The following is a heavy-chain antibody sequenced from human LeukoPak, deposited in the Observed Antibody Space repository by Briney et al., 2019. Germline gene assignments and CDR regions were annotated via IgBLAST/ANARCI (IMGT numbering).Heavy chain of an antibody. D-gene: IGHD2-2*01. CDR2: ISSSGSTI. V-gene: IGHV3-11*01. CDR1: GFTFSDYY. CDR3: ARDLVVPAANLNY. J-gene: IGHJ4*02. Sequence: GGSLRLSCAASGFTFSDYYMSWIRQAPGKGLEWVSYISSSGSTIYYADSVKGRFTISRDNAKNSLYLQMNSLRAEDTAVYYCARDLVVPAANLNYWGQGTLVTVSS.